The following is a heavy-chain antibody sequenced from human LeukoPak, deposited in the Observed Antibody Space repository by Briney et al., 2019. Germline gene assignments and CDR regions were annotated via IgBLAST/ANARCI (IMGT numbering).Heavy chain of an antibody. CDR1: GGSISSRSYY. D-gene: IGHD3-10*01. Sequence: KPSETLSLTCTVSGGSISSRSYYWVWIRQPPGKGLEWIVSIYYSGSTHYYPSLKSRVTISADMSKNQFSVELNSVTAADTAFYYCVRQGATDLNLLWFGELSYWGQGLLVTVAS. CDR3: VRQGATDLNLLWFGELSY. CDR2: IYYSGST. V-gene: IGHV4-39*01. J-gene: IGHJ4*02.